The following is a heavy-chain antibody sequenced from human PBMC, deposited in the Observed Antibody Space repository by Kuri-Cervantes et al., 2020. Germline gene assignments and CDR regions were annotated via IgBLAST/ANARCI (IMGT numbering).Heavy chain of an antibody. CDR3: ARGYCSGGDCYGEYYYYYYMDV. J-gene: IGHJ6*03. D-gene: IGHD2-15*01. CDR1: GFTVSSNY. V-gene: IGHV3-53*01. Sequence: GESLKISCAASGFTVSSNYMSWVRQAPGKGLEWVSVIYSRGSTYYADSVKGRFTISRDNAKNSLYLQMSSLRAEDTGVYYCARGYCSGGDCYGEYYYYYYMDVWGKGTTVTVSS. CDR2: IYSRGST.